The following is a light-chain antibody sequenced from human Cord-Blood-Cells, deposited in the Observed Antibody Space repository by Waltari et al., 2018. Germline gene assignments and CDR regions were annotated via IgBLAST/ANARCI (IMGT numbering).Light chain of an antibody. Sequence: QSALTQPASASGSPGQSITISCTGTSSDVGSYHLVSWYQQHPGKAPKLMIYEGSKRPSGVSNRFSGSKSGNTASLTISGLQAEDEADYYCCSYAGSSTLVFGGGTKPTVL. CDR1: SSDVGSYHL. V-gene: IGLV2-23*01. J-gene: IGLJ2*01. CDR2: EGS. CDR3: CSYAGSSTLV.